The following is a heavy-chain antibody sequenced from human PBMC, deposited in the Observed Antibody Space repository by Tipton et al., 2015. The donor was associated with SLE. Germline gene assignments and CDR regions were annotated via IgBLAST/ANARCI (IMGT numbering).Heavy chain of an antibody. Sequence: TLSLTCAVYGGSFSGYYWSWIRQPPGKGLEWIGEINHSGSTYYNPSLKSRVTISVDTSKNQFSLKLSSVTAADTAVYYCASLGDSSGYYVRDYWGQGTLVTVSS. CDR2: INHSGST. J-gene: IGHJ4*02. D-gene: IGHD3-22*01. CDR1: GGSFSGYY. CDR3: ASLGDSSGYYVRDY. V-gene: IGHV4-34*01.